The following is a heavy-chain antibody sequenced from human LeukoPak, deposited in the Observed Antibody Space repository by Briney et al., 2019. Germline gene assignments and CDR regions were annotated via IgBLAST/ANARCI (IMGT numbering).Heavy chain of an antibody. D-gene: IGHD3-3*01. CDR1: GYSFTSYW. CDR2: IYPGDSDT. V-gene: IGHV5-51*01. Sequence: GESLKISCKGSGYSFTSYWIGWVRQMPGKGLEWMGIIYPGDSDTTYSPSFQGQVTMSADKSISTAYLQWGSLKASDTAMYYCARVAIFGVVIMGLDYWGQGTLVTVSS. CDR3: ARVAIFGVVIMGLDY. J-gene: IGHJ4*02.